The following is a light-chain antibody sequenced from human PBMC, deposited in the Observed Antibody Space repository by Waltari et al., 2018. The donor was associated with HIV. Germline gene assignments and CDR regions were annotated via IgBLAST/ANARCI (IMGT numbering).Light chain of an antibody. J-gene: IGLJ2*01. Sequence: QSVLTQPPSASATPGQRVTISCSGSSSNIGSNAVNWYQQLPGTAPRLLIYRDGQRPSGVPDRFSGSKSGTSASLAISGLQSEDEADYYCAAWDDTLNGVVFGGGSKLTVL. CDR2: RDG. CDR3: AAWDDTLNGVV. V-gene: IGLV1-44*01. CDR1: SSNIGSNA.